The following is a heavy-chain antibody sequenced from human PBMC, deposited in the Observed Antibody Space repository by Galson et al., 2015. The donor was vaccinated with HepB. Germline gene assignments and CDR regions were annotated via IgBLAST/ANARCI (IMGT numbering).Heavy chain of an antibody. V-gene: IGHV3-33*08. D-gene: IGHD3-16*02. CDR3: ARAGYDYVWGSYRSRDAFDI. CDR1: GFTFSSYG. Sequence: SLRLSCAASGFTFSSYGMHWVRQAPGKGLEWVAVIWYDGSNKYYADSVRGRFTISRDNSKNTLYLQMNRLRAEDTAVYYCARAGYDYVWGSYRSRDAFDIWGQGTMVTVSS. J-gene: IGHJ3*02. CDR2: IWYDGSNK.